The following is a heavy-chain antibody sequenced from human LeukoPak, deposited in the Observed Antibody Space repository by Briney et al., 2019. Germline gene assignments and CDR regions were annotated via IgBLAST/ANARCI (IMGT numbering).Heavy chain of an antibody. CDR3: ARDRGEDCSSTSCHINYNWFDP. CDR2: IKQDGSEK. V-gene: IGHV3-7*01. CDR1: GFTFSSYW. Sequence: PGGSLRLSCAASGFTFSSYWMSWVRQAPGKGLEWVANIKQDGSEKYYVDSVKGRFTISRDNAKNSLYLQMNSLRAEDTAVYYCARDRGEDCSSTSCHINYNWFDPWGQGTLVTVSS. J-gene: IGHJ5*02. D-gene: IGHD2-2*01.